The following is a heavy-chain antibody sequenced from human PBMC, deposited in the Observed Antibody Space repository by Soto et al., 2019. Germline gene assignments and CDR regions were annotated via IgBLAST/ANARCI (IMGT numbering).Heavy chain of an antibody. CDR1: GFTFSSYG. D-gene: IGHD2-21*01. CDR3: ARDNGGNSYWFAP. V-gene: IGHV3-33*01. J-gene: IGHJ5*02. Sequence: QVQLVESGGGVVQPGRSLRLSCAASGFTFSSYGMHWVRQAPGKGLEWVAIIWYDGSNKYYADSVKGRFTISRDNSKNTLYLEMNSLRVEDTALYYCARDNGGNSYWFAPWGQGTLVTVSS. CDR2: IWYDGSNK.